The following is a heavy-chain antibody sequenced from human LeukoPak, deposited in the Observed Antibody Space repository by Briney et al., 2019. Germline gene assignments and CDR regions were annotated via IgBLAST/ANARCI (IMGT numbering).Heavy chain of an antibody. CDR1: GGSFSGYY. CDR3: ARRGLRFLESVKYSWFDP. CDR2: INHSGST. Sequence: SETLSLTCAVYGGSFSGYYWTWIRQPPGKGLEWIGEINHSGSTNYNPSLKSRITISVDTSKSQFSLKRSSVTAADTAIYFCARRGLRFLESVKYSWFDPWGQGTLVTVSS. J-gene: IGHJ5*02. V-gene: IGHV4-34*01. D-gene: IGHD3-3*01.